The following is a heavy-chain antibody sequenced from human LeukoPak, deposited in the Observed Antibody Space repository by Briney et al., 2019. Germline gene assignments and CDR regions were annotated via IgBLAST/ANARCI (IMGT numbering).Heavy chain of an antibody. V-gene: IGHV3-23*01. CDR2: ISGSCGST. J-gene: IGHJ1*01. D-gene: IGHD6-19*01. Sequence: GGSLRLSCAASGFTFSSYAMSWVRQAPWKGLEWVSAISGSCGSTYYADSVKGRFTISRDNSKNTLYLQMNSLKAEDTAVYYCAKEQGSSGWYRYFQHWGQGTLVTVSA. CDR3: AKEQGSSGWYRYFQH. CDR1: GFTFSSYA.